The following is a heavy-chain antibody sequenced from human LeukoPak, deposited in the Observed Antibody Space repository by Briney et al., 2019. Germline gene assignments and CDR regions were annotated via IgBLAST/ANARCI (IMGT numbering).Heavy chain of an antibody. D-gene: IGHD3-22*01. CDR3: ARDPQEIYYDSSGYYTNWIDP. Sequence: ASVKVSCKASGYTFTSYGISWVRQAPGQGLEWMGWISAYNGNTNYAQKLQGRVAMTTDTSTSTAYTELRSLRSDDTAVYYCARDPQEIYYDSSGYYTNWIDPWGQGTLVTVSS. CDR2: ISAYNGNT. V-gene: IGHV1-18*01. J-gene: IGHJ5*02. CDR1: GYTFTSYG.